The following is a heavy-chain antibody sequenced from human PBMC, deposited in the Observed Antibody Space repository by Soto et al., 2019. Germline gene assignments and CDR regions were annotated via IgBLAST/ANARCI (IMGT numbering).Heavy chain of an antibody. Sequence: EVQLLESGGGLVQPGGSLRLSCAASGFTFSSYTMNWVRQAPGKGLEWVSGINSGGRTYYADSVKGRFTISRDDSKNPLQPQLISLRAEDTAVYYCAKDLRPDGVWDFDYWGQGTLVTVSS. CDR1: GFTFSSYT. V-gene: IGHV3-23*01. CDR2: INSGGRT. CDR3: AKDLRPDGVWDFDY. D-gene: IGHD4-17*01. J-gene: IGHJ4*02.